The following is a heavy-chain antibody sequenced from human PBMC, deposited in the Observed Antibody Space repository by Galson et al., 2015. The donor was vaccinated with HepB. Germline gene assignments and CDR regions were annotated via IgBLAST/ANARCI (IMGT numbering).Heavy chain of an antibody. J-gene: IGHJ5*02. CDR2: IYYSGST. D-gene: IGHD3-10*01. CDR3: ARDSKWFGELWGWFDP. V-gene: IGHV4-39*07. CDR1: GGSISSSSYY. Sequence: LSLTCTVSGGSISSSSYYWGWIRQPPGKGLEWIGSIYYSGSTYYNPSLKSRVTISVDTSKNQFSLKLSSVTAADTAVYYCARDSKWFGELWGWFDPWGQGTLVTVSS.